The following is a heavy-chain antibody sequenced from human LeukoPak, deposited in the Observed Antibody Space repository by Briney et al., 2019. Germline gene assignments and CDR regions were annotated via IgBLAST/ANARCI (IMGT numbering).Heavy chain of an antibody. CDR1: GFTFSSYG. CDR2: ISYDGSNK. D-gene: IGHD2-2*01. CDR3: AKDPRYQLLSYYFDY. J-gene: IGHJ4*02. Sequence: GGSLRLSCAASGFTFSSYGMHWVRQAPGKGLEWVAVISYDGSNKYYADSVKGRLTISRDNSENTLYLQMNSLRAEDTAVYYCAKDPRYQLLSYYFDYWGQGTLVTVSS. V-gene: IGHV3-30*18.